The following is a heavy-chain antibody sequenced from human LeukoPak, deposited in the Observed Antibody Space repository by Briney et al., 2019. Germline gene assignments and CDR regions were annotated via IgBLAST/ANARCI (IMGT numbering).Heavy chain of an antibody. CDR2: ISYDGSNK. V-gene: IGHV3-30*04. CDR1: GFTFSSYA. CDR3: AGDMASGSGWYIRRGDYYYYGMDV. D-gene: IGHD6-19*01. Sequence: ALRLSCAASGFTFSSYAMHWVRQAPGKGLEWVAVISYDGSNKYYADSVKGRFTISRDNSKNTLYLQMNSLRAEDTAVYYCAGDMASGSGWYIRRGDYYYYGMDVWGKGTTVTVSS. J-gene: IGHJ6*04.